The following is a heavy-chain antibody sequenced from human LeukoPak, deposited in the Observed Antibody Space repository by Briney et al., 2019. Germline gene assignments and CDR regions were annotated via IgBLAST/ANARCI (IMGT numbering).Heavy chain of an antibody. CDR1: GFTFSSYS. Sequence: GGSLRLSRAASGFTFSSYSMNWVRQAPGKGLEWVSYISSSSSTIYYADSVKGRFTISRDNAKNSLYLQMNSLRDEDTAVYYCAREGGWYGGGYFDYWGQGTLVTVSS. V-gene: IGHV3-48*02. D-gene: IGHD6-19*01. CDR2: ISSSSSTI. J-gene: IGHJ4*02. CDR3: AREGGWYGGGYFDY.